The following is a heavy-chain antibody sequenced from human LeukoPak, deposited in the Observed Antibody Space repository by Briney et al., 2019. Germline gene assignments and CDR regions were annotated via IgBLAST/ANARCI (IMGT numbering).Heavy chain of an antibody. Sequence: GGSLRLSCAASGFTFSSFWIHWVRQVPGKGLVWVSRINSDGFSTSYADSVKGRFTISRDNAKNTLSLEMDSLRVEDTAVYYCIRGVSGYYSYYAMDVWGQGTTVIVSS. V-gene: IGHV3-74*01. D-gene: IGHD1-26*01. CDR3: IRGVSGYYSYYAMDV. J-gene: IGHJ6*02. CDR1: GFTFSSFW. CDR2: INSDGFST.